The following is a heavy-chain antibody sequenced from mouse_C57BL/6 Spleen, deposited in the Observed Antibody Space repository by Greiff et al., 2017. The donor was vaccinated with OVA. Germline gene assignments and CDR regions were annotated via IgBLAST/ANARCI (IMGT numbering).Heavy chain of an antibody. CDR3: ARHGSHYYGSSYWYFDV. CDR1: GYTFTEYT. D-gene: IGHD1-1*01. Sequence: QVQLKESGAELVKPGASVKLSCKASGYTFTEYTIHWVKQRSGQGLEWIGWFYPGSGSIKYNEKFKDKATLTADKSSSTVYMELSRLTSEDSAVYFCARHGSHYYGSSYWYFDVWGTGTTVTVSS. V-gene: IGHV1-62-2*01. CDR2: FYPGSGSI. J-gene: IGHJ1*03.